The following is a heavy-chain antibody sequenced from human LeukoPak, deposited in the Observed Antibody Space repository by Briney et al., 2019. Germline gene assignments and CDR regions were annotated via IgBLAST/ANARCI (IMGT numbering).Heavy chain of an antibody. CDR2: ISVYNGNT. D-gene: IGHD4-23*01. Sequence: ASVKVSCKASGYNLSSFGISWVRQAPGQGLEWMGWISVYNGNTNYAQNLQGRVTMTRDTSTSTAYMELRSLRSDDTAVYYCARVGHDYGGNSDYWGQGTLVTVSS. CDR1: GYNLSSFG. CDR3: ARVGHDYGGNSDY. J-gene: IGHJ4*02. V-gene: IGHV1-18*01.